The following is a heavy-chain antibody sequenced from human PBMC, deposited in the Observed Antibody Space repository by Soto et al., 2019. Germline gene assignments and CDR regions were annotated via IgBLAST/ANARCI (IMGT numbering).Heavy chain of an antibody. V-gene: IGHV1-46*01. CDR3: ARIRPTSGLDGSGGSCCSGGFDY. D-gene: IGHD2-15*01. CDR2: SNPSGGST. Sequence: ASVKACCKASGYTFTSYYMHWVRQAPGQGLEWMGISNPSGGSTSYAQKFQGRGAMTRDTSTSTVDMELSSLRSEDRAVYYCARIRPTSGLDGSGGSCCSGGFDYWGQGTLISGS. CDR1: GYTFTSYY. J-gene: IGHJ4*02.